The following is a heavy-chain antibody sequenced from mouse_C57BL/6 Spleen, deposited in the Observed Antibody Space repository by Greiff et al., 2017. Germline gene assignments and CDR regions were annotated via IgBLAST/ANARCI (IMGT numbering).Heavy chain of an antibody. V-gene: IGHV1-64*01. CDR3: ATTTGYAMDY. Sequence: QVQLQQPGAELVKPGASVKLSCTASGYTFTSYWMHWVKQRPGQGLEWIGMIPTNSGSTNYNEKFKSKATLTVDKSSSTAYMQLSSLTSENSAVYYCATTTGYAMDYWGQGTSVTVSS. J-gene: IGHJ4*01. CDR1: GYTFTSYW. CDR2: IPTNSGST. D-gene: IGHD1-1*01.